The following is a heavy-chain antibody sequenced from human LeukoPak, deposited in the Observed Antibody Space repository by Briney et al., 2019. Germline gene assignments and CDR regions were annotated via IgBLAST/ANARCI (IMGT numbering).Heavy chain of an antibody. J-gene: IGHJ4*02. CDR2: IRKDGSEK. CDR1: GFSFSSYW. CDR3: AKNGKYYFDY. Sequence: PGGSLRLSCVASGFSFSSYWMSWVRQAPGKGLEWVGNIRKDGSEKYYIDSVKGRFTISRDNAKNSLYVQMNSLRAEDTAVYYCAKNGKYYFDYWGQGTLLTVSS. V-gene: IGHV3-7*03.